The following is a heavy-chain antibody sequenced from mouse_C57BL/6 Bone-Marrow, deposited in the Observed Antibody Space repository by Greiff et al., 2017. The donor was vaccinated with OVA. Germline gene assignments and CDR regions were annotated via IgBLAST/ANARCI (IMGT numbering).Heavy chain of an antibody. J-gene: IGHJ2*01. V-gene: IGHV1-81*01. CDR2: IYPRSGNT. CDR1: GYTFTSYG. CDR3: ARREYYFDY. Sequence: VKLQESGAELSRPGASVKLSCKASGYTFTSYGISWVKQRTGQGLEWIGEIYPRSGNTYYNEKFKGKATLTADKSSSTAYMELRSLTSEDSAVYFCARREYYFDYWGQGTTLTVSS.